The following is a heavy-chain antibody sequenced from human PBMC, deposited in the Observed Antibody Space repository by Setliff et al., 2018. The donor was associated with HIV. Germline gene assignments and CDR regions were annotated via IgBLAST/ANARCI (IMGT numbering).Heavy chain of an antibody. V-gene: IGHV3-15*01. CDR3: TLKHT. D-gene: IGHD2-21*01. J-gene: IGHJ5*02. CDR1: GFTFTNAW. Sequence: GSLRLSCVASGFTFTNAWMTWVRQAPGKGLEWVGSIKSKTYGETTDYAAPVTGSFSISRDDSKNTVYLQMNSLKIEDTAVYYCTLKHTWGQGTLVTVSS. CDR2: IKSKTYGETT.